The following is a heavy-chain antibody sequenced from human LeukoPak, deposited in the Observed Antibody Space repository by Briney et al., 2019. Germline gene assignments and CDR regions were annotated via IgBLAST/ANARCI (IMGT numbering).Heavy chain of an antibody. D-gene: IGHD1-26*01. V-gene: IGHV6-1*01. CDR1: GDSVSSNSVA. CDR3: ARVSGTHDAFDI. CDR2: TYYRSKWYN. Sequence: SQTLSLTCAISGDSVSSNSVAWNWIRQSPSRGLEWLGRTYYRSKWYNDYAVSVKSRITINPDTSKNQFSVQLNSVTPEDTAVYYCARVSGTHDAFDIWGQGTMVTVSS. J-gene: IGHJ3*02.